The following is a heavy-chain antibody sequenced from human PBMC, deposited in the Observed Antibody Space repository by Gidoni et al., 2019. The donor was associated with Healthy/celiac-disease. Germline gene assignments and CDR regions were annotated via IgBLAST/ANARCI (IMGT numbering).Heavy chain of an antibody. CDR1: GFTFSSYA. CDR3: AKEGDYYDSSGYLY. CDR2: ISGSGGST. D-gene: IGHD3-22*01. J-gene: IGHJ4*02. V-gene: IGHV3-23*01. Sequence: EVQLLESGGGLVQPGGSLRPSCSASGFTFSSYAMSWVRQAPGKGLAWVSAISGSGGSTYYADSVKGRFTISRDNSKNTLYLQMNSLRAEDTAVHYCAKEGDYYDSSGYLYWGQGTLVTVSS.